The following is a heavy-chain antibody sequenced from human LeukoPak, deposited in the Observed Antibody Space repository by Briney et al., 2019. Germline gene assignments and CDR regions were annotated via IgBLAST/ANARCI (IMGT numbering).Heavy chain of an antibody. D-gene: IGHD2-21*01. CDR1: GYIFTKYV. J-gene: IGHJ4*02. V-gene: IGHV1-3*01. CDR2: IKAGNGDT. Sequence: GASVKVSCKASGYIFTKYVVHWVRQAPGQRPEWMGWIKAGNGDTKYSQNFQDRLTITRDTSASTVYMELSSLTSGDTALYYCARDDCGDTCYPGGYWGQGTLVTVSS. CDR3: ARDDCGDTCYPGGY.